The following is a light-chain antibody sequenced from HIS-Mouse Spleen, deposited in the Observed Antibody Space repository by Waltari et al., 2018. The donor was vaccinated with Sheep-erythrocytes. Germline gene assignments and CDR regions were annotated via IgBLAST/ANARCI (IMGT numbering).Light chain of an antibody. J-gene: IGKJ2*01. Sequence: IVLTHSPPTLSLSPGERATLSCRASQSVSSYLAWYQQKPGQAPRLLIYDASNRATGIPARFSGSGSGTDFTLTISSLEPEDFAVYYCQQRSNWYTFGQGTKLEIK. CDR2: DAS. CDR1: QSVSSY. CDR3: QQRSNWYT. V-gene: IGKV3-11*01.